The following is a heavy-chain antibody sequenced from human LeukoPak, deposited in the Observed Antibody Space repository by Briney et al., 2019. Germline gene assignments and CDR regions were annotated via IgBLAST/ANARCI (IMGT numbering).Heavy chain of an antibody. V-gene: IGHV1-46*01. Sequence: GESLKISCKGSGYTFTSYYMHWVRQAPGQGLEWMGIINPSGGSTSYAQKFQGRVTMTRDTSTSTVYMELSSLRSEDTAVYYCARDQGSSGWGTFDYWGQGTLVTVSS. CDR2: INPSGGST. J-gene: IGHJ4*02. D-gene: IGHD6-19*01. CDR3: ARDQGSSGWGTFDY. CDR1: GYTFTSYY.